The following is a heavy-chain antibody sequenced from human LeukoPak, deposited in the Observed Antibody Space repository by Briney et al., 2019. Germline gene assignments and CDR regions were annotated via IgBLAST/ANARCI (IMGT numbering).Heavy chain of an antibody. CDR2: IKEDGSEK. CDR1: GFTFSSYS. Sequence: GGSLRLSCAASGFTFSSYSMSWVRQAPGKGLEWVANIKEDGSEKYYVDSVKGRFTISRDNANNSLYLQMNSLRAEDTAVYYCARDLDYRILTGHYDAFDIWGQGTMVSVSS. J-gene: IGHJ3*02. D-gene: IGHD3-9*01. CDR3: ARDLDYRILTGHYDAFDI. V-gene: IGHV3-7*01.